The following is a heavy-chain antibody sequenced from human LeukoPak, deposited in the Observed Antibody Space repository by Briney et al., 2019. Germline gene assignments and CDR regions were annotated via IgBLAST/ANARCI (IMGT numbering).Heavy chain of an antibody. CDR3: ARDPGYCSSTSCYTNDY. J-gene: IGHJ4*02. V-gene: IGHV1-24*01. D-gene: IGHD2-2*02. Sequence: ASVKVSCKVSGYTLTELSMHWVRQAPGKGLEWMGGFDPEDGETIYAQKFQGRVTMTEDTSTDTAYMELSSLRSEDTAVYYCARDPGYCSSTSCYTNDYWGQGTLVTVSS. CDR2: FDPEDGET. CDR1: GYTLTELS.